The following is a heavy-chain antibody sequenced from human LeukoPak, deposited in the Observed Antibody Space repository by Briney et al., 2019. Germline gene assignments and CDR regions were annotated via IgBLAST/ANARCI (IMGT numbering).Heavy chain of an antibody. D-gene: IGHD5-12*01. CDR2: INHSGST. V-gene: IGHV4-34*01. J-gene: IGHJ4*02. CDR1: GGSFGAYY. Sequence: PSETLSLTCAVYGGSFGAYYWSWIRQPPGKGLEWIGEINHSGSTNYNPSLKSRVTISVDTSKNQFSLKLSSVTAADTAVYYCARIGDGYSGYDYIIDYWGQGTLVTVSS. CDR3: ARIGDGYSGYDYIIDY.